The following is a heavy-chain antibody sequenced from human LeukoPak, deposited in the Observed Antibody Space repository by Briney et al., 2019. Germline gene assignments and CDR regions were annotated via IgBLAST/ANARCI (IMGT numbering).Heavy chain of an antibody. Sequence: PGGSLRLSCAASGFTFSNYWMTWVRQAPGKGLEWVANIKQDGSDKYYVDSVKGRFTISRDNAKNSLFLQMNSLSAEDTAVYYCARVSSWLDAFDMWGQGTMVTVSS. CDR2: IKQDGSDK. J-gene: IGHJ3*02. CDR1: GFTFSNYW. V-gene: IGHV3-7*01. D-gene: IGHD2-2*01. CDR3: ARVSSWLDAFDM.